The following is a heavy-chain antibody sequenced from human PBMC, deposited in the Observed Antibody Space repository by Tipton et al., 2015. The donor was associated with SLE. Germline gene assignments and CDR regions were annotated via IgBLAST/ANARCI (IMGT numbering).Heavy chain of an antibody. J-gene: IGHJ4*02. CDR2: FNLSGST. Sequence: LRLSCTVSGGSISSYYWRWLRQPPGKGLEWIGEFNLSGSTNYNPSLKSRVTISGDTSKNQFSPRLSSVTASDTAVYYCARAPQQLGYFDYWGQGALVTVSS. CDR3: ARAPQQLGYFDY. CDR1: GGSISSYY. V-gene: IGHV4-34*01. D-gene: IGHD6-13*01.